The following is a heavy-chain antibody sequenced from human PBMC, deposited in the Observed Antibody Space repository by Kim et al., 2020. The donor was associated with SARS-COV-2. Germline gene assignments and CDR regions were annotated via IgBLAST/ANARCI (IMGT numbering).Heavy chain of an antibody. CDR3: AKAKGGPRPFFYYYGLDV. CDR2: IYTGGSKT. D-gene: IGHD1-1*01. V-gene: IGHV3-23*03. CDR1: GFTFSTYA. J-gene: IGHJ6*01. Sequence: GGSLRLSCAASGFTFSTYAMSWVRQAPGKGLEWVSVIYTGGSKTHYIDSVKGRFSISRDNSKSTLYLEMNSLRADDTAVYYCAKAKGGPRPFFYYYGLDV.